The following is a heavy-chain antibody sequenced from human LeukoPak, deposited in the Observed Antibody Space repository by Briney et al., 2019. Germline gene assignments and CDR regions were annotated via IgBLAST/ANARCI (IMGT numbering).Heavy chain of an antibody. CDR3: ARQLYDFWSGYSSWFDP. D-gene: IGHD3-3*01. V-gene: IGHV4-39*01. CDR2: IYYSGST. J-gene: IGHJ5*02. CDR1: GGSISSSSYY. Sequence: RTSEXLSLTCTVSGGSISSSSYYWGWIRQPPGKGLEWIGSIYYSGSTYYNPSLKSRFTISVDTSKNQFSLKLSSVTAADTAVYYCARQLYDFWSGYSSWFDPWGQGTLVTVSS.